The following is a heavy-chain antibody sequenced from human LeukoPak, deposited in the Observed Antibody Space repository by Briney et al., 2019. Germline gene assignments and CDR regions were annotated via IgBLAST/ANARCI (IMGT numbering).Heavy chain of an antibody. V-gene: IGHV4-30-2*01. D-gene: IGHD6-13*01. CDR1: GGSISSGGYS. CDR2: IHHSGST. Sequence: SQTLSLTCAVSGGSISSGGYSWSWIRQPPGKGLEWIGYIHHSGSTYYNPSLKSRVTISVDRSKNQFSLKLSSVTAADTAMYYRARADTLATAGYGLDVWGQGTSVTVSS. J-gene: IGHJ6*02. CDR3: ARADTLATAGYGLDV.